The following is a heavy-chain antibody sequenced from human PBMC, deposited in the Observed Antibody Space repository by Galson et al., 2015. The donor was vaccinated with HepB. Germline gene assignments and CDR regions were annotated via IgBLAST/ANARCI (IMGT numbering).Heavy chain of an antibody. CDR2: IYYSGST. V-gene: IGHV4-39*01. CDR3: ARHEGLIYYDNSGYLNAFDI. Sequence: ETPSLTCTVSGGSINSGSYYWGWIRQPPGKGLEWIGSIYYSGSTYYNPSLKSRVTISVDTSKNQFSLKLSSVTAADTAVYYCARHEGLIYYDNSGYLNAFDIWGQGTMVTVSS. D-gene: IGHD3-22*01. J-gene: IGHJ3*02. CDR1: GGSINSGSYY.